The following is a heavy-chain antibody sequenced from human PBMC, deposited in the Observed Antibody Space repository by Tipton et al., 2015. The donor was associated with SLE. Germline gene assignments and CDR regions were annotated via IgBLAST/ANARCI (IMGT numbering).Heavy chain of an antibody. Sequence: PLRLSCAASGFTFSSYGMHWVRQAPGKGLEWVAVIWYDGSNKYYADSVKGRFTISRDNSKNTLYLQMNSLRAEDTVVYYCAKDGGSYHYYGMDVWGQGTTVTVSS. V-gene: IGHV3-30*18. CDR2: IWYDGSNK. CDR3: AKDGGSYHYYGMDV. J-gene: IGHJ6*02. D-gene: IGHD1-26*01. CDR1: GFTFSSYG.